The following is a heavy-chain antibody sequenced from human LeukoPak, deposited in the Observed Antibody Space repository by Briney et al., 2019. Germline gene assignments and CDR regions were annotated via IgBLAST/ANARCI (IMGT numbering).Heavy chain of an antibody. V-gene: IGHV3-53*04. CDR2: IYSGGTT. CDR1: GFTVSTNC. Sequence: GGSLRLSCAASGFTVSTNCMTWVRQAPGKGLEWVSTIYSGGTTYYADSVMGRFTISRHNSRNTLYLQMNSLRAEDTAVYYCAREILGGFNPGAYWGQGILVTVSS. J-gene: IGHJ4*02. D-gene: IGHD1-14*01. CDR3: AREILGGFNPGAY.